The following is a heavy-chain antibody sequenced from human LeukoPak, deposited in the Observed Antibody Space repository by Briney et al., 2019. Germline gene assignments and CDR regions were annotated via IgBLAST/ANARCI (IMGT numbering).Heavy chain of an antibody. CDR3: ARVHYYGSGGRLTGFDP. CDR1: GGSISSYY. D-gene: IGHD3-10*01. CDR2: IYYSGST. J-gene: IGHJ5*02. Sequence: SETLSLTCTVSGGSISSYYWSWIRRPPGKGLEWIGYIYYSGSTNYNPSLKGRVTISVDTSKNQFSLKLSSVTAADTAVYYCARVHYYGSGGRLTGFDPWGQGTLVTVSS. V-gene: IGHV4-59*01.